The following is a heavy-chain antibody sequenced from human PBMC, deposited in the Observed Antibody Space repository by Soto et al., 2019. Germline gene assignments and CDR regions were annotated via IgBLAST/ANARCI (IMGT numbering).Heavy chain of an antibody. CDR1: GYTFSNYA. J-gene: IGHJ4*02. V-gene: IGHV1-3*01. D-gene: IGHD3-10*01. Sequence: QVQLVQSGAEVKKPGASVKVSCKASGYTFSNYALHWVRQAPGQRLEWMGWINADNGNTKYSQKFQGRVTFTRDTSASTGYMDLSSLRSEDTAVYYCASPSYGSGNYYWGQGTLVTVSS. CDR2: INADNGNT. CDR3: ASPSYGSGNYY.